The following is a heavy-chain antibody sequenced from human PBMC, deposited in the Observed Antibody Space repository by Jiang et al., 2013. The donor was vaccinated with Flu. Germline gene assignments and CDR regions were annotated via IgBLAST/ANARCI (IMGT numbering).Heavy chain of an antibody. Sequence: TLSLTCAISGDSVSSNIAAWNWIRQSPSRGLEWLGRTYYRFTWYNDYAVSVKSRITINSDPSTNQFSLQLSSVTPEDTAVYYCVRGGGEWELLDYWGQGTLVTVSS. CDR3: VRGGGEWELLDY. D-gene: IGHD1-26*01. CDR1: GDSVSSNIAA. V-gene: IGHV6-1*01. CDR2: TYYRFTWYN. J-gene: IGHJ4*02.